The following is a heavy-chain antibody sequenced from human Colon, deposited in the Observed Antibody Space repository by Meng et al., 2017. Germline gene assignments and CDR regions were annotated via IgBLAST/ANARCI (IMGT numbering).Heavy chain of an antibody. CDR3: ARGRYRYSGSYSKGAEYFQH. Sequence: QVQLQQWGPGLCKPSVTQSLNWAVYGGSFSGYYWGWVRQPPGKGLEWIGEINHSGSTNYNPSLKSRVTISVDTSKNQFSLKLSSVTAADTAVYYCARGRYRYSGSYSKGAEYFQHWGQGTLVTVSS. V-gene: IGHV4-34*01. CDR2: INHSGST. CDR1: GGSFSGYY. D-gene: IGHD1-26*01. J-gene: IGHJ1*01.